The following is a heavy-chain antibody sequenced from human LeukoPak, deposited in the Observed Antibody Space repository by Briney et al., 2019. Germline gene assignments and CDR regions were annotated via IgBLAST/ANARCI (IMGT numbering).Heavy chain of an antibody. J-gene: IGHJ4*02. Sequence: SVKVSCKAPGGTFSSYAISWVRQAPGQGLEWMGGIIPIFGTANYAQKFQGRVTITTDESTSTAYMELSSLRSEDTAVYYCARDEAHDYGGNFAYWGQGTLVTVSS. CDR2: IIPIFGTA. D-gene: IGHD4-23*01. CDR3: ARDEAHDYGGNFAY. V-gene: IGHV1-69*05. CDR1: GGTFSSYA.